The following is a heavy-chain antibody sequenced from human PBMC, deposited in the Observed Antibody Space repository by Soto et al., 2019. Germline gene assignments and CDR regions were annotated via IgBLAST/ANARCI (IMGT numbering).Heavy chain of an antibody. CDR2: HYSGGST. D-gene: IGHD1-26*01. CDR1: GFSVSSNY. Sequence: WSLRLSCAISGFSVSSNYLSWVRQAPGKGLEWVSVHYSGGSTYYADSVQGRFTISRDKSNNTLYLQMRRVRAEDTAVYFCARHRHPRGTVGAISPLDPWGQGTQVTVSS. J-gene: IGHJ5*02. V-gene: IGHV3-53*01. CDR3: ARHRHPRGTVGAISPLDP.